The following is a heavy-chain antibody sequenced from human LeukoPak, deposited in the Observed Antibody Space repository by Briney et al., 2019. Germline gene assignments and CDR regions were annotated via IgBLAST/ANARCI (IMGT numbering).Heavy chain of an antibody. Sequence: SETQSLPCAVSGGSITTTDFDWAWIRQPPGQGFEWIATISSSGKAYYYPSLMSRVTISVDTSKNQFSLDVTSVPAADTGLFYCARFKGVTGFDYWGRGILVIVS. CDR3: ARFKGVTGFDY. CDR1: GGSITTTDFD. J-gene: IGHJ4*02. D-gene: IGHD2-8*01. V-gene: IGHV4-39*01. CDR2: ISSSGKA.